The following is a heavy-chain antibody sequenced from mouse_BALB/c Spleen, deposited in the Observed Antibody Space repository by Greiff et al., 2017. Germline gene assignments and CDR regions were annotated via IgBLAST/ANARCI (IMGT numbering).Heavy chain of an antibody. Sequence: EVQLQQSGAELVKPGASVKLSCTASGFNIKDTYMHWVKQRPEQGLEWIGRIDPANGNTKYDPKFQGKATITADTSSNTAYLQLSSLTSEDTAVYYCALYDYCAMDYWGQGTSVTVSS. J-gene: IGHJ4*01. D-gene: IGHD2-3*01. CDR3: ALYDYCAMDY. CDR1: GFNIKDTY. V-gene: IGHV14-3*02. CDR2: IDPANGNT.